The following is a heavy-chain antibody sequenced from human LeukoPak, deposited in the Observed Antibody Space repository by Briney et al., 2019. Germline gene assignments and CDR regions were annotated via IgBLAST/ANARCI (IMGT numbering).Heavy chain of an antibody. CDR2: IYYSGST. CDR1: GGSISTGGYY. CDR3: ARAAPNYYDSSGSLRNPYFDY. J-gene: IGHJ4*02. V-gene: IGHV4-31*03. Sequence: SETPSLTCTVSGGSISTGGYYWSRIRQHPGTGLEWIGNIYYSGSTYYSPSLKSRVTMSVDTSKNQFSLTLISVTAADTAVYFCARAAPNYYDSSGSLRNPYFDYWGQGTLVTVSS. D-gene: IGHD3-22*01.